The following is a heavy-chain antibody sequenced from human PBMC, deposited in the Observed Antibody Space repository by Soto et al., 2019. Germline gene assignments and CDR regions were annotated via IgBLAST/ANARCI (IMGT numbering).Heavy chain of an antibody. Sequence: PGGPLRLACTTPVLTFRNHAMTWVRQAPDKGLEWVSTISDSGVNTHYADSVKGRFTISRDNSRNTLYLQMNSLRGEDTAVYYCVSWVSAHFDCWGQGTVVTVSS. V-gene: IGHV3-23*01. CDR3: VSWVSAHFDC. J-gene: IGHJ4*02. D-gene: IGHD2-8*01. CDR1: VLTFRNHA. CDR2: ISDSGVNT.